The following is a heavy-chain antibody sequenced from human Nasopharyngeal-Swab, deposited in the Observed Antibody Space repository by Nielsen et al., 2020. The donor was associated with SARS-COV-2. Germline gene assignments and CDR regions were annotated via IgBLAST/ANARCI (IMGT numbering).Heavy chain of an antibody. D-gene: IGHD6-19*01. Sequence: GGSLRLSCAVSGFTFDDYAMHWVRQAPGKGLEWVSGISWNSGSIGYADSVKGRFTISRDNAKNSLYLQMNSLRAEDTALYYCAKHLLSSGWYYFDYWGQGTLVTVSS. CDR2: ISWNSGSI. CDR1: GFTFDDYA. J-gene: IGHJ4*02. V-gene: IGHV3-9*01. CDR3: AKHLLSSGWYYFDY.